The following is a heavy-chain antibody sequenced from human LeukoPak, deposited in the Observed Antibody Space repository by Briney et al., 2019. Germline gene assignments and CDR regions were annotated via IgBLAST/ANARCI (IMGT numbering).Heavy chain of an antibody. CDR3: ARRRDSGSLQHFDY. D-gene: IGHD1-26*01. CDR1: GFTFSDYY. Sequence: GGSLRLSCAASGFTFSDYYMSWIRQAPGKGLGWVSYISSSGSTIYYADSVKGRFTISRDNAKNSLYLQMNSLRAEDAAVYYCARRRDSGSLQHFDYWGQGTLVTASS. J-gene: IGHJ4*02. V-gene: IGHV3-11*01. CDR2: ISSSGSTI.